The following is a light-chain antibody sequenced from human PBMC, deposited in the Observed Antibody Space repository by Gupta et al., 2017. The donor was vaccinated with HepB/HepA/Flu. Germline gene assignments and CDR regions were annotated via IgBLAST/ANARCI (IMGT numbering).Light chain of an antibody. J-gene: IGKJ5*01. CDR1: QSVSRY. V-gene: IGKV3-11*01. CDR2: DAS. CDR3: QQRLNWPIT. Sequence: EIVLTQPPATLSLSPGERATLSCRASQSVSRYLAWYQQKPGQAPRLFIYDASNRATGIPARFSGSGSGTDFTLTIDSLEPEDFAVYYCQQRLNWPITFGQGTRLEIK.